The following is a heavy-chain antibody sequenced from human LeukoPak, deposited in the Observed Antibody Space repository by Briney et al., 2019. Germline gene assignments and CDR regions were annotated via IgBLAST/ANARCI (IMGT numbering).Heavy chain of an antibody. CDR3: ASGIGQLRYFDWLSYGMDV. D-gene: IGHD3-9*01. Sequence: GGSLTLSCAASGFTFSSYGMHWVRQAPGKGLEWVAVISYDGSNKYYADSVKGRFTISRDNSKNTLYLQMNSLRAEDTAVYYCASGIGQLRYFDWLSYGMDVWGQGTTVTVSS. J-gene: IGHJ6*02. CDR2: ISYDGSNK. V-gene: IGHV3-30*03. CDR1: GFTFSSYG.